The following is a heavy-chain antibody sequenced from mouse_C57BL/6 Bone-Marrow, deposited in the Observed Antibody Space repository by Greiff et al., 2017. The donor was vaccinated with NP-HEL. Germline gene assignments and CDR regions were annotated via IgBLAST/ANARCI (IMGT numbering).Heavy chain of an antibody. Sequence: EVMLVESGGGLVQPKGSLKLSCAASGFSFNTYAMNWVRQAPGQGLEWVARIRSKSNNYATYYADSVKDRFTISRDDSESMLYLQMNNLKTEDTAMYYCVTTMVTYFDYWGQGTTLTVSS. CDR3: VTTMVTYFDY. CDR2: IRSKSNNYAT. CDR1: GFSFNTYA. V-gene: IGHV10-1*01. J-gene: IGHJ2*01. D-gene: IGHD2-2*01.